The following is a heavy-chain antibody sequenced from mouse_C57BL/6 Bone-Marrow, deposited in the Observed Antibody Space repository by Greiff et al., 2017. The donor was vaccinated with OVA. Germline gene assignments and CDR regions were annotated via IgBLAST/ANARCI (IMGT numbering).Heavy chain of an antibody. CDR2: INPDSSTI. CDR3: ANYCNYLYFDV. Sequence: EVKLLESGGGLVQPGGSLKLSCAASGFDFSRYWMSWVRQAPGKGLEWIGEINPDSSTINYTPSLKDKFIISRDNAKNTLYLQMSKVRSEDTALYYCANYCNYLYFDVWGAGTTVTVSS. V-gene: IGHV4-1*02. J-gene: IGHJ1*01. D-gene: IGHD2-1*01. CDR1: GFDFSRYW.